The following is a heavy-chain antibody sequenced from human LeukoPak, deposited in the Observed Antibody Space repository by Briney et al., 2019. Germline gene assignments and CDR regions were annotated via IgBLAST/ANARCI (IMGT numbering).Heavy chain of an antibody. Sequence: GSLRLSCAASGFTFSSYSMNWVRQAPGKGLEWIGSIYYSGSTYYNPSLKSRVTISVDTSKNQFSLKLSSVTAADTAVYYCARLSYGYVADYWGQGTLVTVSS. V-gene: IGHV4-39*07. CDR1: GFTFSSYS. CDR3: ARLSYGYVADY. J-gene: IGHJ4*02. D-gene: IGHD5-18*01. CDR2: IYYSGST.